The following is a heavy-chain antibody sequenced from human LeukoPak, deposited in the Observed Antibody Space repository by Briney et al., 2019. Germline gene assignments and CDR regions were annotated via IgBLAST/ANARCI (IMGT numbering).Heavy chain of an antibody. CDR3: ARDSGYDSSGFYYGGFDP. CDR1: GGSISSGAYY. Sequence: SETLSLTCIVSGGSISSGAYYWSWIRQLPGKGLEWIGYIHYSGSTYYNPSLKSRVSISVDTSKNQLSLKLSSVTAADTALYFCARDSGYDSSGFYYGGFDPWGQGTLVTASS. V-gene: IGHV4-31*03. CDR2: IHYSGST. J-gene: IGHJ5*02. D-gene: IGHD3-22*01.